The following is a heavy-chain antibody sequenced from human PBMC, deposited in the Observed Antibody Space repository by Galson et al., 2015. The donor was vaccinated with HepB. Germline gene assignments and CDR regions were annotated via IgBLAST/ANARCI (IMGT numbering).Heavy chain of an antibody. D-gene: IGHD3-10*01. Sequence: CAISGDSVSSNSAAWNWIRQSPSRGLEWLGRTYYRSKWYNDYAVSVKSRITISPDTSKNQFSLQLNSVTPEDTAVYYCARGYGSGSYPNYNWFDPWGQGTLVTVSS. V-gene: IGHV6-1*01. CDR2: TYYRSKWYN. CDR3: ARGYGSGSYPNYNWFDP. CDR1: GDSVSSNSAA. J-gene: IGHJ5*02.